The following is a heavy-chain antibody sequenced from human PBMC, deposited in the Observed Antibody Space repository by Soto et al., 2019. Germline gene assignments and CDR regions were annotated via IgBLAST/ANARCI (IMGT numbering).Heavy chain of an antibody. Sequence: ASVKVSCKASGYTFTTYGISWVRQAPGQGLEWMGWISGYNSYTNYVQKLQGRVTMTTDTSTRTAYMELRSLRYDDTAVYYCARNPCISTICSPHHGHFDYWGRG. CDR2: ISGYNSYT. D-gene: IGHD2-2*01. CDR1: GYTFTTYG. V-gene: IGHV1-18*01. J-gene: IGHJ4*02. CDR3: ARNPCISTICSPHHGHFDY.